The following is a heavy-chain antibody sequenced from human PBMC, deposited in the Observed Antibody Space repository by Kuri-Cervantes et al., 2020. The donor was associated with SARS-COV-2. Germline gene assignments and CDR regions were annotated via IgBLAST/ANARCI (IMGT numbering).Heavy chain of an antibody. V-gene: IGHV2-26*04. CDR3: AWTYDFWSGSYYFDY. J-gene: IGHJ4*02. CDR1: GFSLSTSGVG. CDR2: IFSNDEK. D-gene: IGHD3-3*01. Sequence: SGPTLVKPTQTLTLTCTFSGFSLSTSGVGVSWIRQPPGKALEWLAHIFSNDEKSYSTSLKSRLTISKDTSKSQVVLTMTNMDPVDTATYYCAWTYDFWSGSYYFDYWGQGTLVTVSS.